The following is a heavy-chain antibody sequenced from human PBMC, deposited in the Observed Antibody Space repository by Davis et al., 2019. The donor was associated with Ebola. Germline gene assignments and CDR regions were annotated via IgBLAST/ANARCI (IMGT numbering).Heavy chain of an antibody. CDR2: IYYSGST. D-gene: IGHD4-23*01. V-gene: IGHV4-59*01. CDR1: GGSISSYY. J-gene: IGHJ2*01. CDR3: ARGVGTTVVTSRYFDL. Sequence: SETLSLTCTVSGGSISSYYWSWIRQPPGKGLDWFGYIYYSGSTNYNPSLKSRVTISVDTSKNQFSLKLGSVTAADTAVYYCARGVGTTVVTSRYFDLWGRGTLVTVSS.